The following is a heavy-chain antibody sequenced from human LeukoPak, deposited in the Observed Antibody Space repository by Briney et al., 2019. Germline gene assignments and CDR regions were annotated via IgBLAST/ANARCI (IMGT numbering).Heavy chain of an antibody. D-gene: IGHD1-26*01. CDR2: IYYSGST. J-gene: IGHJ4*02. CDR1: GGSISSYY. CDR3: ARYRGSHDY. V-gene: IGHV4-59*01. Sequence: SETLSLTCTVSGGSISSYYWSWIRQPPGKGREGIGYIYYSGSTNYNPTLKSRVTISVDTSKNQFSLKLSSVSAADTAVYYCARYRGSHDYWGQGTLVTVSS.